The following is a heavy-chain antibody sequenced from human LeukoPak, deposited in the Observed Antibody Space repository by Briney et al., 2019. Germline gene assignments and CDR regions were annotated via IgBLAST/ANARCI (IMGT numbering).Heavy chain of an antibody. D-gene: IGHD6-19*01. CDR3: ARGTVAGKAPY. Sequence: GGSLRLSCAASGFDFSGAYMNWVRQAPGKGLEWVSYISSSGSTIYYADSVKGRFSISRDNAKNSLHLQMNSLRAEDTAVYYCARGTVAGKAPYWGQGTLVTVSS. V-gene: IGHV3-48*01. CDR1: GFDFSGAY. J-gene: IGHJ4*02. CDR2: ISSSGSTI.